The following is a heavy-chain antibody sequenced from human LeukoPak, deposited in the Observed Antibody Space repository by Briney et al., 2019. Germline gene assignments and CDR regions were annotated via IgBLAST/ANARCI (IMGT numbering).Heavy chain of an antibody. CDR3: ASFDYCDFAY. CDR1: GFTFSSYS. Sequence: GGSLRLSCAASGFTFSSYSMNWVRQAPGKGLEWVSSISSSSSYLYYPDSVKSRFTISRDKAKNSLYLQINSLRAQDPAVYYCASFDYCDFAYWGQGNLVTVSS. D-gene: IGHD4-17*01. CDR2: ISSSSSYL. J-gene: IGHJ4*02. V-gene: IGHV3-21*01.